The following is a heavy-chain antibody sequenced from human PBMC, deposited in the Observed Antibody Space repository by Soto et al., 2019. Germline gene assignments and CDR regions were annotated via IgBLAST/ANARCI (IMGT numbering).Heavy chain of an antibody. D-gene: IGHD3-10*01. CDR3: ARDRDDYGSGNYYNSIDF. J-gene: IGHJ4*02. Sequence: QVQLVQSGAEVKKPGSSVNVSCKASGGIFSTYAISWLRQAPGQGLEWMGGIIPIFGTPNYAQRFQGRVTITADESTTTSYMELSRLKSEDTAVYYCARDRDDYGSGNYYNSIDFWGQGTLVTVSS. CDR1: GGIFSTYA. CDR2: IIPIFGTP. V-gene: IGHV1-69*01.